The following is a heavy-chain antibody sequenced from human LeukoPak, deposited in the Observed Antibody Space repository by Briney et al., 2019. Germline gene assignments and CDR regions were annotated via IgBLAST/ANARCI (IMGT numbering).Heavy chain of an antibody. D-gene: IGHD2-15*01. Sequence: GGSLRLSCAASGFTFSSYSMNWVRQAPGKGLEWVSSISSSSSYIYYADSVKGRFTISRDNAKNSLYLQMNSLRDEDTAVYYCARDPGGYCSGGSCVYWGQGTLVTVSS. CDR2: ISSSSSYI. V-gene: IGHV3-21*01. J-gene: IGHJ4*02. CDR3: ARDPGGYCSGGSCVY. CDR1: GFTFSSYS.